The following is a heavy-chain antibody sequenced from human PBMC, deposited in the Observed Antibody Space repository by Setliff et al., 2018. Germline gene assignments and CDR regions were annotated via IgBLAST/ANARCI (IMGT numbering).Heavy chain of an antibody. Sequence: SETLSLTCTVSGGSMSNYYWSWIRQPPGRGMEWIGYIFYSGSTSYNPSLKSRVTISVDTSKNQFSLKLSSVTAADTAVYYCARCSGSYDAFDIWGQGTMVTVSS. D-gene: IGHD1-26*01. CDR2: IFYSGST. CDR3: ARCSGSYDAFDI. V-gene: IGHV4-59*12. CDR1: GGSMSNYY. J-gene: IGHJ3*02.